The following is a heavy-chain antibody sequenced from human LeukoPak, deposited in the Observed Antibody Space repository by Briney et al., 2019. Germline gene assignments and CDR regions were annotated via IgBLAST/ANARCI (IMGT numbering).Heavy chain of an antibody. Sequence: QPGGSLRLYCAASGFTFNTYAMSWVRQAPGKGLEWVSSISENGESTYYADSVKGRFTISRDNSRNTLYLQMNSLRAEDTAVYYCASYFHYGDYASLWYWGQGTLVTVSS. D-gene: IGHD4-17*01. CDR2: ISENGEST. CDR3: ASYFHYGDYASLWY. J-gene: IGHJ4*02. V-gene: IGHV3-23*01. CDR1: GFTFNTYA.